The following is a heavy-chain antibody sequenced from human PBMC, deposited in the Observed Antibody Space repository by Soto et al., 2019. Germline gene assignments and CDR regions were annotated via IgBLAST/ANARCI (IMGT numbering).Heavy chain of an antibody. D-gene: IGHD5-18*01. CDR3: ARTYGYSYGPIDY. V-gene: IGHV3-74*01. Sequence: LRLSCAASGFTFSNYWMHWVRQIPGKGLEWVSRINADGSSTYYADSVKGRFNVSRDNAKKTLYVQMNSLRDEDTALYYCARTYGYSYGPIDYWGQGILVTVSS. CDR1: GFTFSNYW. CDR2: INADGSST. J-gene: IGHJ4*02.